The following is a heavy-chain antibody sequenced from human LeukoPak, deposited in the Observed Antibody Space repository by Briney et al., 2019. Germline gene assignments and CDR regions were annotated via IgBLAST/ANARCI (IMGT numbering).Heavy chain of an antibody. CDR2: ISSSGSTI. Sequence: KPGGSLRLSCAASGFTFSDYYMSWIRQAPGKGLEWVSYISSSGSTIYYADSVKGRFTISRDNAKNSLYLQMNSLRAEDTAVYYCAISRDYGDLPTRYWGQGTLVTVSS. J-gene: IGHJ4*02. V-gene: IGHV3-11*01. CDR3: AISRDYGDLPTRY. D-gene: IGHD4-17*01. CDR1: GFTFSDYY.